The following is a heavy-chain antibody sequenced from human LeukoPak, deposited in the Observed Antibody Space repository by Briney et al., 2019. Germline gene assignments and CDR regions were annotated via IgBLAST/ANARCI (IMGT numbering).Heavy chain of an antibody. V-gene: IGHV1-69*05. CDR1: GGTFSSYA. CDR3: ARDEHVGAARLFDY. J-gene: IGHJ4*02. CDR2: IIPIFGTA. Sequence: SVKVSCKASGGTFSSYAISWVRQAPGQGLEWMGGIIPIFGTANYAQKFQGRVTITTDESTSTAYMELSSLRSEDTAVYYCARDEHVGAARLFDYWGQGTLVTVSS. D-gene: IGHD6-6*01.